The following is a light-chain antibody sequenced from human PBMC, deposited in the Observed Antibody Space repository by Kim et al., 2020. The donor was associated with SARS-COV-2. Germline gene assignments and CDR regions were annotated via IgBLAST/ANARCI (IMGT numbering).Light chain of an antibody. Sequence: SLSHGESATLSCRASQSISSNLAWYQQKPGQAPRVLIYDATARATGIPARFSGSGSGTDFTRTISNVQSEDFAVYYCQQYAYWRAFGQGTRLEIK. V-gene: IGKV3-15*01. CDR2: DAT. J-gene: IGKJ5*01. CDR3: QQYAYWRA. CDR1: QSISSN.